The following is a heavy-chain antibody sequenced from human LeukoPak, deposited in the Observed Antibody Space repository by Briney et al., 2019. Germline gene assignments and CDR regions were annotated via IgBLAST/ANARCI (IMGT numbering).Heavy chain of an antibody. D-gene: IGHD5-24*01. J-gene: IGHJ6*02. CDR1: GFTFNDYY. V-gene: IGHV3-11*01. CDR2: ISSRSVTI. CDR3: VRDSGYNRYYYGMDF. Sequence: GGSLRLSCVASGFTFNDYYMGWIRQAPGKGLEWVSYISSRSVTIYYTDSVKGRFTISRDNAENSLYLQMNNLRADDTAIYYCVRDSGYNRYYYGMDFWGQGTTVTVSS.